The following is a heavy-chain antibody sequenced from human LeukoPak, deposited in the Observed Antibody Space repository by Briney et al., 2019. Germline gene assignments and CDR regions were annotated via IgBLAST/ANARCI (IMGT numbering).Heavy chain of an antibody. CDR1: GGTFSSYA. V-gene: IGHV1-69*04. D-gene: IGHD6-19*01. CDR2: IIPILGIA. Sequence: ASVKVSCKASGGTFSSYAISWVRQAPGQGLEWMGRIIPILGIANYAQKFQGRVTITADKSTSTAYMELSSLRSEDTAVYYCARVARGGWYEPLDYWGQGTLVTVSS. CDR3: ARVARGGWYEPLDY. J-gene: IGHJ4*02.